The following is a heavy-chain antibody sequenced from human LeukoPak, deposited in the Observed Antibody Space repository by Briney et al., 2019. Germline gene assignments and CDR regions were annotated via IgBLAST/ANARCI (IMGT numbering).Heavy chain of an antibody. CDR1: GGSFSGYY. V-gene: IGHV4-34*01. D-gene: IGHD3-22*01. CDR3: AREISYYYDSSGYSY. J-gene: IGHJ4*02. CDR2: INHSGST. Sequence: SETLSLTCAVYGGSFSGYYWSWIRQPPGKGLEWIGEINHSGSTNYNPSLKSRVTISVDTSKNQFSLKLSSVTAADTAVYYCAREISYYYDSSGYSYWGQGTLVTVSS.